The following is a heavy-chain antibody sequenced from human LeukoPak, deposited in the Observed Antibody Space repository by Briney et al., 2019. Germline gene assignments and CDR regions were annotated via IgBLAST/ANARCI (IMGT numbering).Heavy chain of an antibody. CDR2: INPSGGST. CDR3: ATGVVGATPQYRY. CDR1: GYTFTSYY. J-gene: IGHJ4*02. Sequence: ASVKVSCKASGYTFTSYYMHWVRQAPGQGLEWMGIINPSGGSTNYAQNFQGRVTMTRDTSTSTVYMELSSLRSEDTAVYYCATGVVGATPQYRYWGQGTLVTVSS. V-gene: IGHV1-46*01. D-gene: IGHD1-26*01.